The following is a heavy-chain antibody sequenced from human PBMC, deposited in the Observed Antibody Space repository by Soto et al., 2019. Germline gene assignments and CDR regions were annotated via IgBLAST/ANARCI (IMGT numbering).Heavy chain of an antibody. D-gene: IGHD7-27*01. Sequence: QVQLVESGGGVVQPGRSLRLSCAASGFTFSSYGMHWVRQAPGKGLEWVAVISYDGSNKYYADSVKGRFTISRDNSKNTLYLQMNSLRAEDTAVYYCAKDLLGRGRDNWFDPWGQGTLVTVSS. CDR2: ISYDGSNK. V-gene: IGHV3-30*18. CDR3: AKDLLGRGRDNWFDP. J-gene: IGHJ5*02. CDR1: GFTFSSYG.